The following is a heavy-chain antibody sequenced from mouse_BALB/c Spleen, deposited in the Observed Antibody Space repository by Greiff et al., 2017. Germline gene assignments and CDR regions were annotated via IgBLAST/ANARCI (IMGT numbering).Heavy chain of an antibody. CDR3: ARGKSYGNYAYFDV. CDR2: INPYNGDT. Sequence: VQLQQSGPELVKPGASVKISCKASGYSFTGYFMNWVMQSHGKSLEWIGRINPYNGDTFYNQKFKGKATLTVDKSSSTAHMELRSLASEDSAVYYCARGKSYGNYAYFDVWGAGTTVTVSS. CDR1: GYSFTGYF. J-gene: IGHJ1*01. D-gene: IGHD2-1*01. V-gene: IGHV1-20*02.